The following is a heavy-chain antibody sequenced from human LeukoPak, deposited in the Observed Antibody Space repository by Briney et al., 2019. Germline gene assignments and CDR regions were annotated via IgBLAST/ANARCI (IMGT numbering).Heavy chain of an antibody. Sequence: PSETLSLTCTVSGGSISSYYWSWIRQHPGKGLEWIGYIYYSGSTYYNPSLKSRVTISVDTSKNQFSLKLSSVTAADTAVYYCARGSSEDDSSGYLYYFDYWGQGTLVTVSS. CDR3: ARGSSEDDSSGYLYYFDY. V-gene: IGHV4-59*06. J-gene: IGHJ4*02. CDR2: IYYSGST. D-gene: IGHD3-22*01. CDR1: GGSISSYY.